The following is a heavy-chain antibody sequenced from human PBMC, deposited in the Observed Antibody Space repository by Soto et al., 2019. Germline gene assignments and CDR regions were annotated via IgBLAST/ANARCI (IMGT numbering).Heavy chain of an antibody. CDR1: GYTFTDSA. J-gene: IGHJ6*02. CDR2: INAGNGNT. V-gene: IGHV1-3*01. CDR3: ARSKTTPFYYYYYVLDF. Sequence: ASVKVSCKASGYTFTDSAIHWVRQAPGQRLEWMGWINAGNGNTKYSQKFQGRVTITRDTSASTAYMELSSLRSEDTAVYYCARSKTTPFYYYYYVLDFSAQGSSVIGSS. D-gene: IGHD1-7*01.